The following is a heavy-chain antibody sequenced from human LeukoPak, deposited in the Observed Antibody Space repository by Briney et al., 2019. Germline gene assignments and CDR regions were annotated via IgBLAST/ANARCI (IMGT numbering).Heavy chain of an antibody. D-gene: IGHD4-23*01. CDR3: AREEYGGNSDAHFDY. V-gene: IGHV3-72*01. Sequence: GGSLRLSCAASGFTFSDHYMVWVRQAPGKGLEWVGRIRRKVNSYATEYAASVKGRFTISRDDSNNSLYLQMNSLKIEDTAVYYCAREEYGGNSDAHFDYWGQGALVTVSS. J-gene: IGHJ4*02. CDR2: IRRKVNSYAT. CDR1: GFTFSDHY.